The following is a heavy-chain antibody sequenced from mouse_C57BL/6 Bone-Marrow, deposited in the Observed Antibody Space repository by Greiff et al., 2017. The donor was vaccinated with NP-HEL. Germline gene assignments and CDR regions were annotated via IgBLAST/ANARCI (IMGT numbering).Heavy chain of an antibody. CDR3: VREANSLDY. Sequence: VMLVESGGGLVQPKGSLKLSCAASGFTFNTYAMHWVRQAPGKGLEWVARIRSKSSNYATYYADSVKDRFTIYREYTQSMLYLQMNNLKTEDTAMYYCVREANSLDYWGQGTTLTVSS. D-gene: IGHD4-1*01. J-gene: IGHJ2*01. CDR1: GFTFNTYA. CDR2: IRSKSSNYAT. V-gene: IGHV10-3*01.